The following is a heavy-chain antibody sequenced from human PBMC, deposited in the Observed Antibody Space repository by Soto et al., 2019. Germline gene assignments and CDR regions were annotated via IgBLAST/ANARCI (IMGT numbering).Heavy chain of an antibody. CDR2: ISYDGSNK. V-gene: IGHV3-30-3*01. J-gene: IGHJ4*02. CDR3: ARGVLYYYDSNPFGRWGY. D-gene: IGHD3-22*01. CDR1: GFTFSSYA. Sequence: QVQLVESGGGVVQPGRSLRLSCAASGFTFSSYAMHWVRQAPGKGLEWVAVISYDGSNKYYADSVKGRFTISRDNSKNTLYLQMNSLRAEDTAVYYCARGVLYYYDSNPFGRWGYWGQGTLVTVSS.